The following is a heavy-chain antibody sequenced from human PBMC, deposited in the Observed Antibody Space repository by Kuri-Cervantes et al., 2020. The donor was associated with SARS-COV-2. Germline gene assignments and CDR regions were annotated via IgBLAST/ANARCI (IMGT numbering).Heavy chain of an antibody. V-gene: IGHV3-21*04. J-gene: IGHJ4*02. CDR2: ISSSSSYI. Sequence: GESLKISCAASGFTFSSYSMNWVRQAPGKGLEWVSSISSSSSYIYYADSVKGRFTISRDNAKNSLYLQMNSLRAEDTAVYYCAKGLGYCSGGSCSFDYWGQGTLVTVSS. D-gene: IGHD2-15*01. CDR3: AKGLGYCSGGSCSFDY. CDR1: GFTFSSYS.